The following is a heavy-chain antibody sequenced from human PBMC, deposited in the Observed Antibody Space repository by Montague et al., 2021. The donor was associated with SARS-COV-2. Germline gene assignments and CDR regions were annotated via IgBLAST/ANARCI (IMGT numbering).Heavy chain of an antibody. J-gene: IGHJ5*02. CDR1: GDSVSSNRAA. Sequence: CAISGDSVSSNRAAWNWIRQSPSRGLEWLGRTYYRSKWYNDYAVSVKSRITINPDTPKNQFSLQLNSVTPEDTAVYYCARDDPYCTNGVCYTGNWFDPWGQGTLVTVSS. V-gene: IGHV6-1*01. CDR3: ARDDPYCTNGVCYTGNWFDP. CDR2: TYYRSKWYN. D-gene: IGHD2-8*01.